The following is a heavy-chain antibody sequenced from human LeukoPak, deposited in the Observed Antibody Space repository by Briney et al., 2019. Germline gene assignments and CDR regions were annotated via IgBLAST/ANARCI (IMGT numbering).Heavy chain of an antibody. CDR1: GFAFYDFA. CDR3: SRNGLVDFDS. V-gene: IGHV3-49*04. J-gene: IGHJ4*02. CDR2: IRRRAYGGAA. Sequence: AGGSLRLSRTTSGFAFYDFAMSWVRQPAGKRLEWGGFIRRRAYGGAAEYAASVKGRFILSRDDSKGIAYLPMKSLKTEDTAVYYCSRNGLVDFDSWGPGSRVTVSP.